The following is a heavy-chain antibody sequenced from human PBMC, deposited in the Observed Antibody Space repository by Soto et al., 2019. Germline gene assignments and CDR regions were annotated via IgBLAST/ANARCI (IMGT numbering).Heavy chain of an antibody. CDR2: ISSSSNTI. D-gene: IGHD6-19*01. V-gene: IGHV3-48*02. CDR3: VREISVAGGHFDY. CDR1: GFTFSTYS. J-gene: IGHJ4*02. Sequence: GGSLRLSCAASGFTFSTYSMNWVRQAPGKGLEWISSISSSSNTIYYADSVKGRFTISRDNAKNSLYLQMNSLRDEDTAVYYCVREISVAGGHFDYWGQGTLVTVSS.